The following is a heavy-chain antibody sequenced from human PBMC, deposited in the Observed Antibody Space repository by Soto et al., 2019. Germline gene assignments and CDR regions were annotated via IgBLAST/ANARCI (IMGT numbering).Heavy chain of an antibody. Sequence: GESLKISCQAFEYSFPTYWISWVRQMPGAGLEWMGRVDPNDSFATYSPSFQGHVTISVDKSTNIVYLQWRSLRASDTATYYCARHQSGSGNSNFDFWGQGTPVTVSS. V-gene: IGHV5-10-1*01. CDR2: VDPNDSFA. CDR1: EYSFPTYW. D-gene: IGHD3-10*01. CDR3: ARHQSGSGNSNFDF. J-gene: IGHJ4*02.